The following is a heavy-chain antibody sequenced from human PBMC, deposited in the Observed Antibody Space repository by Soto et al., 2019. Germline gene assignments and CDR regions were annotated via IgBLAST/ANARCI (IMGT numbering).Heavy chain of an antibody. V-gene: IGHV4-59*08. J-gene: IGHJ4*02. Sequence: SETLSLTCTVSGGSISSYYWSWFRQPPGKGLEWIGYIFYSGSTNYTPSLRTRVTISRDTSKNQFSLKLTSVTAADTAVYFCARYRLYYDSGSFPYYFDHWGQGTLVTVS. D-gene: IGHD3-10*01. CDR1: GGSISSYY. CDR2: IFYSGST. CDR3: ARYRLYYDSGSFPYYFDH.